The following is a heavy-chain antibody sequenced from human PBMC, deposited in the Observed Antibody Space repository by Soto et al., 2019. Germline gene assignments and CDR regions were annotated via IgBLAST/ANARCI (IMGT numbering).Heavy chain of an antibody. V-gene: IGHV3-30*18. CDR2: ISYDGSNK. J-gene: IGHJ6*02. CDR1: GSTFSSYG. Sequence: GGSLRLSCAASGSTFSSYGMHWVRQAPGKGLEWVAVISYDGSNKYYADSVKGRFTISRDNSKNTLYLQMNSLRAEDTAVYYCAKDLTYYYDSSGYWAHYGMDVWGQGTTVTVSS. D-gene: IGHD3-22*01. CDR3: AKDLTYYYDSSGYWAHYGMDV.